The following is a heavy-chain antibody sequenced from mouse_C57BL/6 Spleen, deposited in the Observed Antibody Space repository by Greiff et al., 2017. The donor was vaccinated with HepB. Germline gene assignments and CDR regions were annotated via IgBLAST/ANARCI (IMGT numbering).Heavy chain of an antibody. Sequence: VQLQQSGAELVRPGASVKLSCTASGFNIKDDYMHWVKQRPEQGLEWIGWIDPENGDTEYASKFQGKATITADTSSNTAYLQLSSLTSEDTAVYYCTTAKATTWFAYWGQGTLVTVSA. CDR1: GFNIKDDY. J-gene: IGHJ3*01. CDR2: IDPENGDT. V-gene: IGHV14-4*01. D-gene: IGHD3-2*02. CDR3: TTAKATTWFAY.